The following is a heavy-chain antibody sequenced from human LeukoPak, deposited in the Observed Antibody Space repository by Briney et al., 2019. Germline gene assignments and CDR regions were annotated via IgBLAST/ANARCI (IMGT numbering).Heavy chain of an antibody. CDR3: ASGPSVVVPAGYYYYMDV. V-gene: IGHV4-4*09. CDR1: GGSISSYY. CDR2: TYISGST. J-gene: IGHJ6*03. Sequence: SETLSLTCTVSGGSISSYYWSWIRQPPAKGLAWVGYTYISGSTNYNPTLKSRVTISVDTSKNQFSLKLSSVTAADTAVYYCASGPSVVVPAGYYYYMDVWGKGTTVTVSS. D-gene: IGHD2-2*01.